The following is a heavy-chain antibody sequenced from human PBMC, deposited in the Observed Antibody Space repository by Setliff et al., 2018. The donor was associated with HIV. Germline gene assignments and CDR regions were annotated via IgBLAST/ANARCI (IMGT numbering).Heavy chain of an antibody. J-gene: IGHJ5*02. CDR3: ARGPLGYCSSTSCYTTLNWFDP. CDR2: IYYSGST. Sequence: SETLSLTCIVSGGSISSGGYYWSWIRQHPGKGLEWIGYIYYSGSTYYNPSLKSRVTISVDTSKNQFSLKLSPVTAADTAVYYCARGPLGYCSSTSCYTTLNWFDPWGQGTLVTVSS. V-gene: IGHV4-31*02. CDR1: GGSISSGGYY. D-gene: IGHD2-2*02.